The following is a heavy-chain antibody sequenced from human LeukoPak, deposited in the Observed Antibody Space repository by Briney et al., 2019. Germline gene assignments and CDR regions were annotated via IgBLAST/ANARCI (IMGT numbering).Heavy chain of an antibody. D-gene: IGHD3-22*01. V-gene: IGHV3-23*01. J-gene: IGHJ4*02. Sequence: GGSLRLSCAASGFTFSSYAMSWVRQAPGKGLEWVSGISGSGGSTYYADSVKGRFTISRDNSRNTLYLQMNSLRAEDTAVYYCAKGDDSSGYYPGGADYWGQGTLVTVSS. CDR3: AKGDDSSGYYPGGADY. CDR1: GFTFSSYA. CDR2: ISGSGGST.